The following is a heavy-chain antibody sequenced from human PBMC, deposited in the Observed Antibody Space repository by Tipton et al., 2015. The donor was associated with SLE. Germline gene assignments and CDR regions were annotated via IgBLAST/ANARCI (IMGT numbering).Heavy chain of an antibody. CDR2: ISSDGGNK. CDR3: ARENYYLYYTMDV. J-gene: IGHJ6*02. CDR1: GFRFSTHS. Sequence: RSLRLSCAASGFRFSTHSMYWVRQAPGKGLEWVAVISSDGGNKHYADSVKGRLTISRDNSNDTLFLQMNSLRAEDTAVYYCARENYYLYYTMDVWGQGTTVTVSS. V-gene: IGHV3-30*04.